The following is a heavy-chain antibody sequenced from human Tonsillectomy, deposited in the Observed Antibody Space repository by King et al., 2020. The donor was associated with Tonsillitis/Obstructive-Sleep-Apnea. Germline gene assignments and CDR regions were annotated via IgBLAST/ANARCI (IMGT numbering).Heavy chain of an antibody. CDR2: MSGSGGST. CDR1: GFTFSSYA. V-gene: IGHV3-23*04. D-gene: IGHD6-6*01. J-gene: IGHJ6*03. Sequence: VQLVESGGGLVQPGGSLRLSCAASGFTFSSYAMSWVRQAPGKGLEWVSAMSGSGGSTYYADSVKGRFTISRDNSKNTLYLQMNSLRAEDTAGYYCAKEFIGTSSSEYDYYMDVWGKGTTVTVSS. CDR3: AKEFIGTSSSEYDYYMDV.